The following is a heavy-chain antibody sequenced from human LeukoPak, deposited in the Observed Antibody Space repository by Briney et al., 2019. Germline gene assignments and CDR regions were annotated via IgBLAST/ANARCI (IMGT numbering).Heavy chain of an antibody. CDR2: TSGSGGST. V-gene: IGHV3-23*01. Sequence: GGSLRLSCAASGFTFSNYAMSWVRQAPGKGLEWVSSTSGSGGSTYHGDSVKGRFTISRDNSKNTLYLQMSSLRAEDTAVYYCAKGERGNWNHFDSWGQGALVTVSS. J-gene: IGHJ4*02. CDR3: AKGERGNWNHFDS. D-gene: IGHD1-1*01. CDR1: GFTFSNYA.